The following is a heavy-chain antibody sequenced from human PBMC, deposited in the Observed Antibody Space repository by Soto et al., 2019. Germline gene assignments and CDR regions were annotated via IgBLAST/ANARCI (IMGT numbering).Heavy chain of an antibody. V-gene: IGHV3-23*01. CDR2: ISGSGGST. Sequence: EVQLLESGGGLVQPGGSLSLSCAASGFTFSSYAMSWVRQAPGKGLEWVSAISGSGGSTYYADSVKGRFTISRDNSKNTLYLQMNSLRAEDTAVYYCAKDRIRPYYYYYGMDVWGQGTTVTVSS. CDR3: AKDRIRPYYYYYGMDV. CDR1: GFTFSSYA. J-gene: IGHJ6*02.